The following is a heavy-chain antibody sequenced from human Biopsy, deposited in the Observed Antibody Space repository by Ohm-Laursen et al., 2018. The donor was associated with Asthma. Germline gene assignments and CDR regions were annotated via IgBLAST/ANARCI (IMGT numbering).Heavy chain of an antibody. D-gene: IGHD3-9*01. J-gene: IGHJ3*02. CDR1: GGTFSSYA. CDR2: IIPIFGTA. CDR3: ARTYYDFLTGQVNDAFAM. V-gene: IGHV1-69*05. Sequence: VKVSCKASGGTFSSYAISWVRQAPGQGLEWMGGIIPIFGTANYAQKFQGRVTISRDTSASTAYMDLSSLRSEDTAVYYCARTYYDFLTGQVNDAFAMWGQGTMVTVSS.